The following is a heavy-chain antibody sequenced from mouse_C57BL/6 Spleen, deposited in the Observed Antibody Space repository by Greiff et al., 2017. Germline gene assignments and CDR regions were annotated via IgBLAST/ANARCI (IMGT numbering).Heavy chain of an antibody. CDR3: AREGITTGDY. CDR2: IHPNSGST. J-gene: IGHJ2*01. Sequence: QVQLQQPGAELVKPGASVKLSCTASGYTFTSYWMHWVKQRPGQVLGWIGMIHPNSGSTNYNEKFKSKATLTVDKSSSTAYMQLSSLTSEDSAVYYCAREGITTGDYWGQGTTLTVSS. V-gene: IGHV1-64*01. CDR1: GYTFTSYW. D-gene: IGHD1-1*01.